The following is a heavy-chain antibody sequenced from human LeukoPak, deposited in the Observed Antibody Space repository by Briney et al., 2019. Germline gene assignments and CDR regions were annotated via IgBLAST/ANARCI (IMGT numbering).Heavy chain of an antibody. CDR3: AKVFEVRGARRPKDY. D-gene: IGHD3-10*01. J-gene: IGHJ4*02. Sequence: GGSLRLSCAASGFTFSDYGMHWVRQAPGKGLEWVALISYDGGNKFYADSVRDRFTISRDNSKNTLFLQMNSLRIEDTAVYYCAKVFEVRGARRPKDYWGQGALVIVSS. CDR1: GFTFSDYG. CDR2: ISYDGGNK. V-gene: IGHV3-30*18.